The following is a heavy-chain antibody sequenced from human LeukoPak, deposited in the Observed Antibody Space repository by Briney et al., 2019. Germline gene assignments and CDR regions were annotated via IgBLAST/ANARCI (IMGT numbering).Heavy chain of an antibody. CDR3: ARGLRDSSGREYFQH. CDR1: GYTFTSYD. J-gene: IGHJ1*01. Sequence: ASVKVSCKASGYTFTSYDINWVRQATGQGPEWMGWMNPNSGNTGYAQKFQGRVTMTRNTSISTAYMELSSLRSEDTAVYYCARGLRDSSGREYFQHWGQGTLVTVPS. D-gene: IGHD3-22*01. CDR2: MNPNSGNT. V-gene: IGHV1-8*01.